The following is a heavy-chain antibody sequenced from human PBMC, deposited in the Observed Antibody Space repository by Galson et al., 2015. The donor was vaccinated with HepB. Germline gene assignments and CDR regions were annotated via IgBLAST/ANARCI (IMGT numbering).Heavy chain of an antibody. CDR2: IIGSTGTI. CDR1: GFTFSSYS. Sequence: SLRLSCAASGFTFSSYSMNWVRQAPGKGLEWVSYIIGSTGTIYYADSVKGRFTISRDNAKNSLYLQMNSLRAEDTAVYYCARDGEGFCSSTSCSWSYYWGQGTLVTVSS. J-gene: IGHJ4*02. CDR3: ARDGEGFCSSTSCSWSYY. D-gene: IGHD2-2*01. V-gene: IGHV3-48*01.